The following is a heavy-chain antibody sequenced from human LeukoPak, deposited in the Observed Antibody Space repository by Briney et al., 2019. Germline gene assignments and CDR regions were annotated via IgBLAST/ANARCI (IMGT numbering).Heavy chain of an antibody. D-gene: IGHD3-10*01. J-gene: IGHJ5*02. CDR2: IYYSGST. Sequence: PSETLSLTCTVSGGSISSSSYYWGWIRQPPGKGLEWIGSIYYSGSTYYNPSLKSRVTISVDTSKNQFSLKLSSVTAADTAVYYCAAPTGFGADNWFDPWGQGTLVTVSS. CDR1: GGSISSSSYY. CDR3: AAPTGFGADNWFDP. V-gene: IGHV4-39*01.